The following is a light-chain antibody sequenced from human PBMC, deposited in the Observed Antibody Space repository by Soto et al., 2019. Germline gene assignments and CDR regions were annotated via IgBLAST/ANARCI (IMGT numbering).Light chain of an antibody. V-gene: IGLV1-51*01. CDR2: ENN. CDR1: TSNIGNNY. Sequence: QSVLTQPPSVSAAPGQNVTISCSGSTSNIGNNYVSWYLQFPGTAPKLLMFENNKRPPETPDRFSGSKSATSATLAITGRETGDGADYYCEAWDASLSAVLFGGGTQLTVL. CDR3: EAWDASLSAVL. J-gene: IGLJ3*02.